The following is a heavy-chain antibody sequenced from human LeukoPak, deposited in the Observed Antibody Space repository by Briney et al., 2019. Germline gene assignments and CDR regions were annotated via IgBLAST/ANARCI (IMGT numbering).Heavy chain of an antibody. CDR3: ARDFLGELSSGWSYYYYYYGMDV. J-gene: IGHJ6*04. CDR2: ISYDGSNK. V-gene: IGHV3-30*04. CDR1: GFTFSSYA. Sequence: GGSLRLSCAASGFTFSSYAMHWVRQAPGKGLERVAVISYDGSNKYYADSVKGRFTISRDNSKNTLYLQMNSLRAEDTAVYYCARDFLGELSSGWSYYYYYYGMDVWGEGTTVTVSS. D-gene: IGHD6-19*01.